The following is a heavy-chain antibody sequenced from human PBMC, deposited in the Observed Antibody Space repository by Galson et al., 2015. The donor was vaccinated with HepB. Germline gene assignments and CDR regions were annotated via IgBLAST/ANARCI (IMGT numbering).Heavy chain of an antibody. CDR1: GFTFSGSA. CDR2: IRSKANSYAT. V-gene: IGHV3-73*01. J-gene: IGHJ6*02. CDR3: TRLVAGTGGSYYYYGMDV. D-gene: IGHD6-13*01. Sequence: SLRLSCAASGFTFSGSAMHWVRQASGKGLEWVGRIRSKANSYATAYAASVKGRFTISRDDSKNTAYLQMNSLRTEDTAVYYSTRLVAGTGGSYYYYGMDVWGQGTTVTVSS.